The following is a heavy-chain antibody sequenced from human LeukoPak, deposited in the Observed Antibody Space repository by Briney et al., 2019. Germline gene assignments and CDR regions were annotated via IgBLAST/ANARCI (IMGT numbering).Heavy chain of an antibody. CDR3: ARHYYDSSGYYIFDY. CDR2: IYYSGTT. V-gene: IGHV4-59*01. CDR1: GGSISGFY. J-gene: IGHJ4*02. Sequence: PSETLSLTCTVSGGSISGFYWSWIRQPPGKGLEYIGYIYYSGTTDYNPSLKSRVTMSADTSKNQFSLNLRSVTAADTAVYYCARHYYDSSGYYIFDYWGQGTLVTVSP. D-gene: IGHD3-22*01.